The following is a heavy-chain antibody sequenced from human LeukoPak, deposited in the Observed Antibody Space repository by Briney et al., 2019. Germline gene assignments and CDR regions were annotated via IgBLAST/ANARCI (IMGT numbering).Heavy chain of an antibody. J-gene: IGHJ6*02. CDR3: ARVERVATQTLKYYYYYYGMDV. Sequence: HGASVKVSCKASGGTFSSYAISWVRQAPGQGLEWMGRIIPILGIANYAQKFQGRVTITADKSTGTAYMELSSLRSEDTAVYYCARVERVATQTLKYYYYYYGMDVWGQGTTVTVSS. D-gene: IGHD5-12*01. CDR1: GGTFSSYA. V-gene: IGHV1-69*04. CDR2: IIPILGIA.